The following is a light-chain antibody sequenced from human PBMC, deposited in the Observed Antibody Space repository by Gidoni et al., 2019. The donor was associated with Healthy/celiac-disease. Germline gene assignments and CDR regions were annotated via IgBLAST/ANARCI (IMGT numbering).Light chain of an antibody. CDR3: QQYGSSPQT. J-gene: IGKJ1*01. Sequence: EIVLTQSPGTLSLSPGERATLSCRASQSVSSSYLAWYQQKPGQAPRLLIYGASSRATGIPDRFSGSGSGTDFTLTISRLEPEEFAVHYCQQYGSSPQTFGQGTKVEIK. V-gene: IGKV3-20*01. CDR2: GAS. CDR1: QSVSSSY.